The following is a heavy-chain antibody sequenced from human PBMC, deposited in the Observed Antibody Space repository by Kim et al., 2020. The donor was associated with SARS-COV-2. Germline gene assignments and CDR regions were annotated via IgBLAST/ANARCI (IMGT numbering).Heavy chain of an antibody. Sequence: GGSLRLSCAASGFTFSSYAMSWVRQAPGKGLEWVSAISGSGGSTYYADSVKGRFTISRDNSKNTLYLQMNSLRAEDTAVYYCAKRDDILTGYYYYYGIDVWGQGTTVTVSS. CDR2: ISGSGGST. J-gene: IGHJ6*02. CDR3: AKRDDILTGYYYYYGIDV. CDR1: GFTFSSYA. V-gene: IGHV3-23*01. D-gene: IGHD3-9*01.